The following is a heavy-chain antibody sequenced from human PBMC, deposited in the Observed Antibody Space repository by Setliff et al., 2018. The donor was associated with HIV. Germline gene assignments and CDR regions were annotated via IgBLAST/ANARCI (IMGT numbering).Heavy chain of an antibody. CDR2: IKSKTDGGTT. J-gene: IGHJ4*02. CDR1: GFTFSSYG. Sequence: PGESLKISCAAFGFTFSSYGMHWGRQAPGKGLEWIGRIKSKTDGGTTDYAAPVKGRFTISRDDSKNTLYLQMNSLKTEDTAVYYCTTGYYYGSGSPDYWGQGTPVTVSS. D-gene: IGHD3-10*01. V-gene: IGHV3-15*01. CDR3: TTGYYYGSGSPDY.